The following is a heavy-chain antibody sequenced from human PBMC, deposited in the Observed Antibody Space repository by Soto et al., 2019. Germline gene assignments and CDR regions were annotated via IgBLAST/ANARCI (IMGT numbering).Heavy chain of an antibody. J-gene: IGHJ4*02. CDR2: IDSSSSII. V-gene: IGHV3-48*01. Sequence: EVQVVESGGGLVQPGGSMRLSCAASGFSFSNYGMNWVRQAPGKGLEWISYIDSSSSIIYYADSVKGRFTISRDNAKNSLYLQMNRLRADDTAVYYCVRDLGSGRRYFDSWGQGSLVTVSS. D-gene: IGHD6-19*01. CDR1: GFSFSNYG. CDR3: VRDLGSGRRYFDS.